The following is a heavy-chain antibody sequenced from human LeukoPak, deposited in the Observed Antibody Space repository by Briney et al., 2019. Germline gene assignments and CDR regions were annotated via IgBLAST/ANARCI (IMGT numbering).Heavy chain of an antibody. V-gene: IGHV3-23*01. J-gene: IGHJ5*02. CDR2: LSAGGGFT. CDR1: GFTFSNYA. CDR3: AKRGNTISFFDP. D-gene: IGHD5-24*01. Sequence: GGSLRLSCAASGFTFSNYAMYWVRQAPGKGLEWVSGLSAGGGFTYYADSVEGRFTISRDNSKNTLYMDMNSLRAEDTAVYYCAKRGNTISFFDPWGQGTLVTVSS.